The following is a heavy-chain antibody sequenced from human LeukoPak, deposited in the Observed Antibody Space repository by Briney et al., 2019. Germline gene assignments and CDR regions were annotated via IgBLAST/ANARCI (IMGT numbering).Heavy chain of an antibody. CDR1: GFTFGDYA. CDR2: IRSKAYGGTT. Sequence: GGSLRLSCTASGFTFGDYAMSWVRQAPGKGLEWVGFIRSKAYGGTTEYAASVKGRFTISRDDSKGIAYLQMNSLRTEDTAVYYCTRDVLSDFWSGYSPVDYWGQGTLVTVSS. V-gene: IGHV3-49*04. D-gene: IGHD3-3*01. J-gene: IGHJ4*02. CDR3: TRDVLSDFWSGYSPVDY.